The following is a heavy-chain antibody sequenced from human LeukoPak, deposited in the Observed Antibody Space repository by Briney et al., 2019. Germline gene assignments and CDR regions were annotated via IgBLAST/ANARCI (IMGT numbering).Heavy chain of an antibody. D-gene: IGHD2-15*01. J-gene: IGHJ4*02. CDR2: IYYGGST. Sequence: SETLSLTCSVSGDSINSNYWSWMRQPPGKGLEWIGYIYYGGSTNYNPSLKSRVSMSVDASKNQFSLNLSSVTAADTAVYHCARLLAGCPGGRCRAHFDYWGQGTLVTVSS. CDR1: GDSINSNY. V-gene: IGHV4-59*01. CDR3: ARLLAGCPGGRCRAHFDY.